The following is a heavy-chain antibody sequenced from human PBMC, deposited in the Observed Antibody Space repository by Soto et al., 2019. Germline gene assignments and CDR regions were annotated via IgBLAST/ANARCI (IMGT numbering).Heavy chain of an antibody. CDR3: AVTAAGY. J-gene: IGHJ4*02. CDR1: GYTFTKYD. CDR2: VSPDHGNA. Sequence: QVQVVQSRAEVKKPGASVKVSCKTSGYTFTKYDINWVRQAPGQRLEWMGWVSPDHGNAGYAPQFQGRITMTSDTSTSTVYMELNNLSSDDTAVYFCAVTAAGYWGQGTMLTVSS. V-gene: IGHV1-8*01. D-gene: IGHD6-19*01.